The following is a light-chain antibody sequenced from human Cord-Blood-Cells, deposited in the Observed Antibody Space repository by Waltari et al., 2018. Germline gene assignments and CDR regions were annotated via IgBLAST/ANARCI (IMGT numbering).Light chain of an antibody. V-gene: IGKV1-27*01. J-gene: IGKJ4*01. CDR3: QRTYNAPPLT. CDR1: KGISSY. Sequence: DIQLTQSPSSLSASVGDRVTITCRVGKGISSYLNWYRQETGKGPKLLIYSASQLQSGVPSRVSGSGSATDFTLTISSLQPEDVATYYGQRTYNAPPLTFGGGTKVEIK. CDR2: SAS.